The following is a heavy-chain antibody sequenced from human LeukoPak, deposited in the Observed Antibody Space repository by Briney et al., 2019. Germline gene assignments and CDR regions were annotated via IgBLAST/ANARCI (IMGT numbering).Heavy chain of an antibody. D-gene: IGHD6-19*01. CDR1: GFTFSSYS. CDR2: IYTSGST. Sequence: GSLRLSCAASGFTFSSYSMNWVRQAPGKGLEWIGRIYTSGSTNYNPSLKSRVTISVDTSKNQFSLKLSSVTAADTAVYYCARVGSGWSPLDYWGQGTLVTVSS. CDR3: ARVGSGWSPLDY. V-gene: IGHV4-59*10. J-gene: IGHJ4*02.